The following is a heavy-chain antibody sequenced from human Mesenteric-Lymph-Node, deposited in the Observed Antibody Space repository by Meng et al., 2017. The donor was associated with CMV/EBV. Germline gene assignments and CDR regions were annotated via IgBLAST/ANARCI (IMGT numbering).Heavy chain of an antibody. D-gene: IGHD5-24*01. CDR3: ARALDLRDGYNYPPFDY. CDR2: ITHILDTA. J-gene: IGHJ4*02. V-gene: IGHV1-69*08. Sequence: KFGRYTIRWLRQARGKGLEWMGRITHILDTANYAQKFQGRVTISADKSTSTTYVELSSLTSEDAAIYYCARALDLRDGYNYPPFDYWGQGTLVTVSS. CDR1: KFGRYT.